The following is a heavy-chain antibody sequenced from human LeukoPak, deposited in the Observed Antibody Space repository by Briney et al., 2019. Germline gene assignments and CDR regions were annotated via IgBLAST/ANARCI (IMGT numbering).Heavy chain of an antibody. CDR3: ARDSARATGLSLDH. J-gene: IGHJ4*02. Sequence: ASVKVSCKAAGYMFSDYYMHWFRQAPGQGLEWMGEINDNGSGTKYAQKFQGRVTLTRDTSISTAYLELSRLRLADTALYYCARDSARATGLSLDHWGQGTLVTVSS. V-gene: IGHV1-2*02. D-gene: IGHD1-26*01. CDR1: GYMFSDYY. CDR2: INDNGSGT.